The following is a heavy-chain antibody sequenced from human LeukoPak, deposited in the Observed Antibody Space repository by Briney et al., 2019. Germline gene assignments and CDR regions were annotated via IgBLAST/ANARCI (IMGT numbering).Heavy chain of an antibody. CDR2: MNPNSGNT. D-gene: IGHD2-15*01. CDR1: GYTFTSYD. V-gene: IGHV1-8*01. CDR3: ARSRGPQQGSPLFDY. J-gene: IGHJ4*02. Sequence: ASVKVSCKASGYTFTSYDINWVRQATGQGLEWMGWMNPNSGNTGYAQKFQGRVTMTRDTSINTAYMELYSLTSEDTAVSYCARSRGPQQGSPLFDYWGQGTLVTVSS.